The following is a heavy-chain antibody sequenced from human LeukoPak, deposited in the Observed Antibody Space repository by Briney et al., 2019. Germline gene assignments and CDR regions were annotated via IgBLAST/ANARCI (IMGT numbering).Heavy chain of an antibody. CDR2: FDPEDGET. D-gene: IGHD5-24*01. Sequence: ASVKVSCKVSGYTLTELSMHWVRQAPGKGLEWMGGFDPEDGETIYAQKFQGRVTMTEDTSTDTAYMELSSLRSEDTAVYYCARKDGYKAGDAFDIWGQGTMVTVSS. J-gene: IGHJ3*02. V-gene: IGHV1-24*01. CDR1: GYTLTELS. CDR3: ARKDGYKAGDAFDI.